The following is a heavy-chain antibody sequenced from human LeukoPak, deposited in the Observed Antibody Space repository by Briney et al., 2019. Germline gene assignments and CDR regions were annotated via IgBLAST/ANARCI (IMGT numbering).Heavy chain of an antibody. Sequence: GGSLRLSCAASGFTFSNYAMSWVRQAPGKGLEWVSLIYSGGAIRYADSEKGRFTTSRDSSKNTLFLQMNDLTVEDTARYYCARRPGNWGQGILVTVSS. CDR2: IYSGGAI. D-gene: IGHD1-14*01. CDR1: GFTFSNYA. V-gene: IGHV3-23*03. CDR3: ARRPGN. J-gene: IGHJ4*02.